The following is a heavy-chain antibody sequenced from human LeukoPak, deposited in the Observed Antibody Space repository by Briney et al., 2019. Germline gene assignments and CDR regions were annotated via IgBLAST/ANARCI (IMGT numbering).Heavy chain of an antibody. CDR2: VYYSGST. Sequence: SETLSLTCSVSGGSISSYYWSWIRQPPGKGLEWIGYVYYSGSTNYNPSLKSRVTISVDTSKNQLSLKLSSVTAADTAVYYCARQVGTFYYYYGMDVWGQGTTVPVSS. V-gene: IGHV4-59*08. D-gene: IGHD1-14*01. CDR3: ARQVGTFYYYYGMDV. CDR1: GGSISSYY. J-gene: IGHJ6*02.